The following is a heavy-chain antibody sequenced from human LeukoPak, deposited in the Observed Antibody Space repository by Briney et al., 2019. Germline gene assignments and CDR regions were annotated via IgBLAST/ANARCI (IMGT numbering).Heavy chain of an antibody. V-gene: IGHV3-23*01. CDR2: ISGSGGST. D-gene: IGHD6-13*01. CDR3: AKGRIAAAGYDY. CDR1: GFTFSSYA. J-gene: IGHJ4*02. Sequence: PGGSLRLSCAASGFTFSSYAMSWVRQAPGKGVEWVSAISGSGGSTYYADSVKGRFTLSRDNSKNTLYLQMNSLRAEDTAVYYCAKGRIAAAGYDYWGQGTLVTVSS.